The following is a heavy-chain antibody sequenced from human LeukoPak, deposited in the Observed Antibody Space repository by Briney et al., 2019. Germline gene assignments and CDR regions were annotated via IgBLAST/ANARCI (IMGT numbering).Heavy chain of an antibody. V-gene: IGHV4-61*02. CDR2: IYTSGST. CDR1: GGSISSGSYY. Sequence: SETLSLTCTVSGGSISSGSYYWSWIRQPAGKGLEWIGRIYTSGSTNYNPSLKSRVTISVDTSKNQFSLKLSSVTAADTAVYYCARDSGTTMVRGVIPTWGQGTLVTVSS. J-gene: IGHJ5*02. D-gene: IGHD3-10*01. CDR3: ARDSGTTMVRGVIPT.